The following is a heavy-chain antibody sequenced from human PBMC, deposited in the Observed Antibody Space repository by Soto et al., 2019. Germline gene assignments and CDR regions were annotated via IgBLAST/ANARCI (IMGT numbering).Heavy chain of an antibody. V-gene: IGHV3-21*01. CDR3: ARATHAPYGASTPHFFDY. CDR2: ISSSSSYI. J-gene: IGHJ4*02. Sequence: ESGGGLVKPGGSLRLSCAASGFTFSSYSMNWVRQAPGKGLEWVSSISSSSSYIYYADSVKGRFTISRDNAKNSLYLQMNSLRAEDTAVYYCARATHAPYGASTPHFFDYWGQGTLVTVSS. CDR1: GFTFSSYS. D-gene: IGHD4-17*01.